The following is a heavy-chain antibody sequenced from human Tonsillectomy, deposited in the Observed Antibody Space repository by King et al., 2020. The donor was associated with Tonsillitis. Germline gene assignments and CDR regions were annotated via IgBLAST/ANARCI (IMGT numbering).Heavy chain of an antibody. J-gene: IGHJ4*02. Sequence: VQLVESGGGVVQPGGSLRLSCAASGFTFSNYGMHWVRQAPGKGLEWVAFIRYDGSNKYYADSVKGRFTISGDNSKNTLYLQMNSLRAEDTAVYYCAKDWGIVVVTATLDYWGQGTLVTVSS. CDR2: IRYDGSNK. CDR3: AKDWGIVVVTATLDY. V-gene: IGHV3-30*02. CDR1: GFTFSNYG. D-gene: IGHD2-21*02.